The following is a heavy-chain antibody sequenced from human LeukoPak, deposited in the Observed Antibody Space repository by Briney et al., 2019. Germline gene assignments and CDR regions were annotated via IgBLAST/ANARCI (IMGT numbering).Heavy chain of an antibody. CDR2: INHNGNVN. CDR3: ASSKYDFWSGFFDP. Sequence: GGSLRLSCAASGFTFSSYWMNWARQAPGKGLEWVASINHNGNVNYYVDSVKGRFTISRDNAKNSLYLQMSNLRAEDTAVYYCASSKYDFWSGFFDPWGQGTLVTVSS. J-gene: IGHJ5*02. V-gene: IGHV3-7*03. CDR1: GFTFSSYW. D-gene: IGHD3-3*01.